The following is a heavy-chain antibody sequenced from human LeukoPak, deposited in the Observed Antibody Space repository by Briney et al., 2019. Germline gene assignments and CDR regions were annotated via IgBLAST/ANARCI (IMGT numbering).Heavy chain of an antibody. D-gene: IGHD3-22*01. Sequence: SVKVSCKASGGTFSSYAISWVRPAPGQGLEWMGGIIPIFGTANYAQKFQGRVTITADESTSTAYMELSSLRSEDTAVYYCARSYYYDSSMAFDIWGQGTMVTVSS. J-gene: IGHJ3*02. CDR3: ARSYYYDSSMAFDI. CDR1: GGTFSSYA. V-gene: IGHV1-69*01. CDR2: IIPIFGTA.